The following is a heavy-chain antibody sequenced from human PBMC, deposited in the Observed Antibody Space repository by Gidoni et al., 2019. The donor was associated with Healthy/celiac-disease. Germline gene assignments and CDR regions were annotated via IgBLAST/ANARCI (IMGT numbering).Heavy chain of an antibody. CDR3: AGYSSSWSRFY. V-gene: IGHV4-34*01. J-gene: IGHJ4*02. CDR2: INHSGST. D-gene: IGHD6-13*01. Sequence: QVQLQQWGAGLLKPPETLSLTRAVYGGSFSGYYWSWIRQPPGEGLEWIGEINHSGSTNYNPSLKSRVTISVDTSKNQFSLKLSSVTAADTAVYYCAGYSSSWSRFYWGQRTLVTVSS. CDR1: GGSFSGYY.